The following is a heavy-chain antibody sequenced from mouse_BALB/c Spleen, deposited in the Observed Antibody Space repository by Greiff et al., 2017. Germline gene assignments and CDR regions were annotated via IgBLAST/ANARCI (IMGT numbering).Heavy chain of an antibody. CDR1: GFTFSSFG. V-gene: IGHV5-17*02. Sequence: EVNLVESGGGLVKPGGSLKLSCAASGFTFSSFGMHWVRQAPEKGLEWVAYISSGSSTIYYADTVKGRFTISRDNPKNTLFLQMTSLRSEDTAMYYCARLYGNYGYYAMDYWGQGTSVTVSS. D-gene: IGHD2-1*01. CDR3: ARLYGNYGYYAMDY. J-gene: IGHJ4*01. CDR2: ISSGSSTI.